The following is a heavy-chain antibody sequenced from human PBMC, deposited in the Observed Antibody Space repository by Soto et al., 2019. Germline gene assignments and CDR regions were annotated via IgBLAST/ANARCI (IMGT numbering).Heavy chain of an antibody. J-gene: IGHJ6*02. Sequence: QLKESGSGLVMPSQTLSLTCVVSGASVNIGGFPWNWIRQPPGKGLEWIGYIYDSDSTYYNPSLKSRVTISVDRSRNQFSLSLRSVTAADTAVYYCARERRFCSGGTCSDGLDVWGRGTTVNVSS. CDR2: IYDSDST. D-gene: IGHD2-15*01. CDR3: ARERRFCSGGTCSDGLDV. CDR1: GASVNIGGFP. V-gene: IGHV4-30-2*01.